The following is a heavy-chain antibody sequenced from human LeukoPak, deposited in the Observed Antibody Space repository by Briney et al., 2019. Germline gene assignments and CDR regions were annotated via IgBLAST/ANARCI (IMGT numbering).Heavy chain of an antibody. V-gene: IGHV1-69*13. J-gene: IGHJ5*02. Sequence: SVKVSCKASGGTFSSYAISWVRQAPGQGLEWMGGIIPIFGTANYAQKFQGRVTITADESTSTAYMELGSLRSEDTAVYYCARGPTGTTPFDPWGQGTLVTVSS. D-gene: IGHD1-1*01. CDR3: ARGPTGTTPFDP. CDR1: GGTFSSYA. CDR2: IIPIFGTA.